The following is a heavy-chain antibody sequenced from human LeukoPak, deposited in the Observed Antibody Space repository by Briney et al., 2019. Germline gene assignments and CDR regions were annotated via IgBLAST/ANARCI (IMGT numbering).Heavy chain of an antibody. D-gene: IGHD3-22*01. Sequence: ASVKVSCKASGYFFTTYGISWVRQAPGQGLEWMGWISAYNGNTNYAQKLQGRATMTTDTSTSTAYMELRSLRSDDTAVYYCARDYYDNSGYHSHTGGYWGQGTLVTVSS. CDR3: ARDYYDNSGYHSHTGGY. CDR1: GYFFTTYG. V-gene: IGHV1-18*01. CDR2: ISAYNGNT. J-gene: IGHJ4*02.